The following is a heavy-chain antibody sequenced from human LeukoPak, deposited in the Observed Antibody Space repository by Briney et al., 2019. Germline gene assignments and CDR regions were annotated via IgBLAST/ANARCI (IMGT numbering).Heavy chain of an antibody. J-gene: IGHJ4*02. Sequence: SETLSLTCTVSGGSISSGGYYWSWIRQPPGKGLEWIGYIYHSGSTYYNPSLKSRVTISVDRSKNQFSLKLSSVTAADTAVYYCAMGPRGYSYGFDYWGQGTLVTVSS. D-gene: IGHD5-18*01. CDR2: IYHSGST. CDR1: GGSISSGGYY. CDR3: AMGPRGYSYGFDY. V-gene: IGHV4-30-2*01.